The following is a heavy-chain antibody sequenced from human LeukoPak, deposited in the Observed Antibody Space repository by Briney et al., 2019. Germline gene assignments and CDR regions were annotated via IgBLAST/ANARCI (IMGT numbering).Heavy chain of an antibody. V-gene: IGHV4-34*01. CDR2: INHSGST. D-gene: IGHD5-12*01. J-gene: IGHJ5*02. Sequence: SETLSLTCAVYGGSFSGYYWSWIRQPPGKGLEWIGEINHSGSTNYNPSLKSRVTISVDTSKNQFSLKLSSVTAADTAVYYCARALVEMATGGDVDWFDPWGQGTLVTVSS. CDR1: GGSFSGYY. CDR3: ARALVEMATGGDVDWFDP.